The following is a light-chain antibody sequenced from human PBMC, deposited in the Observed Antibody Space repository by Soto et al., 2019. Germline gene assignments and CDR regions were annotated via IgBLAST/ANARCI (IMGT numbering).Light chain of an antibody. V-gene: IGKV2D-29*02. CDR3: MQSTQLPPT. J-gene: IGKJ5*01. CDR2: EVS. Sequence: DVVLTQTPLYLSVAPGQPASISCQSSQSLLHITGETFLFWYLQKPGQSPQLLIYEVSTRVSGVPDRFSGSGSGTDFTLEISRVETDDVGIYYCMQSTQLPPTFGQGTRLEIK. CDR1: QSLLHITGETF.